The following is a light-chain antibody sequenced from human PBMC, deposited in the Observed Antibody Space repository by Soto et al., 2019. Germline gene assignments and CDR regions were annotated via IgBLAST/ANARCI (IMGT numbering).Light chain of an antibody. J-gene: IGLJ1*01. CDR3: SSYTSSSAYV. V-gene: IGLV2-14*01. CDR2: EVS. CDR1: SSDVGGYNY. Sequence: QSVLTQPASVSGSPGQSITISCTGTSSDVGGYNYVSWYQLHPGKAPKLMVYEVSNRPSGVSNRFSGSKSGNTASLTIYGLQAEAEADYYCSSYTSSSAYVSGTGTKVTVL.